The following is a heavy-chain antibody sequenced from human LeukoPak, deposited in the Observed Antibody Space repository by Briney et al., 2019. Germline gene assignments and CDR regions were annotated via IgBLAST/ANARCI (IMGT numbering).Heavy chain of an antibody. J-gene: IGHJ4*02. D-gene: IGHD2-21*02. CDR2: INHSGYT. CDR1: GVSFNDYY. CDR3: TRMTAGHDY. Sequence: SETLSLTCAVSGVSFNDYYWSWVRQTPGKGLEWIGEINHSGYTNDSPSLESRVTLSIDTSRKQFSLNLRSVTVADTGIYYCTRMTAGHDYWGQGTLVTVSS. V-gene: IGHV4-34*01.